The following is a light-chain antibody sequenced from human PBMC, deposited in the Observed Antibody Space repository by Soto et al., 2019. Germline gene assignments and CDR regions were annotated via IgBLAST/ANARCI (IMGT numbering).Light chain of an antibody. J-gene: IGLJ2*01. CDR1: SSDVGGYNY. Sequence: QSALTQPASVSGSPGQPITISCAGTSSDVGGYNYVSWYQQHPGKAPKLVIYEVTSRPSGVSHRFSGSKSGNTASLTISGLQTEDEADYYCTSYTSRSTLVFGGGTKLTVL. V-gene: IGLV2-14*01. CDR2: EVT. CDR3: TSYTSRSTLV.